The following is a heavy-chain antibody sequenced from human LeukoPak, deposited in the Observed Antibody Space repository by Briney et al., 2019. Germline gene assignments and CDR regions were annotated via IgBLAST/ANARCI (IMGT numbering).Heavy chain of an antibody. J-gene: IGHJ5*02. CDR1: GGTFSIYA. V-gene: IGHV1-69*13. CDR3: ARDLRTMTTVPSYWFDP. Sequence: SVTVSFTASGGTFSIYAISWVRQAPGQELEWMGGIIPIFGTANYAQKFQGRVTITADESTSTAYMELSSLRSEDTAVYYCARDLRTMTTVPSYWFDPWGQGTLVTVSS. D-gene: IGHD4-17*01. CDR2: IIPIFGTA.